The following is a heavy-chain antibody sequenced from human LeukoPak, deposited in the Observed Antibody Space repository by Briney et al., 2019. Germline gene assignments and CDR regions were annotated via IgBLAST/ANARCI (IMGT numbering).Heavy chain of an antibody. V-gene: IGHV3-21*04. CDR1: GFTFSSYT. J-gene: IGHJ4*02. CDR3: AKVGRGTAAGTG. Sequence: PGGSLRLSCAASGFTFSSYTMNWVRQAPGKGLEWVSSISSSSSYIYYADSLKGRFTISRDNSKNTLYLQMNSLRAEDTAVYYCAKVGRGTAAGTGWGQGTLVTVSS. CDR2: ISSSSSYI. D-gene: IGHD6-13*01.